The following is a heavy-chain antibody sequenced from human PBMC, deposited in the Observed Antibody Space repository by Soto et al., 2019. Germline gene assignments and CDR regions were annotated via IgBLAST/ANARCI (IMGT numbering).Heavy chain of an antibody. V-gene: IGHV3-23*01. Sequence: GGSLRLSCAASGFTFSSYAMSWVRQAPGKGLEWVSAISGSGGSTYYADSVKGRFTISRDNSKNTLYLQMNSLRAEDTAVYYYAKHIVGVVAPRHYSGMDVWGQGSTVTVS. CDR1: GFTFSSYA. CDR3: AKHIVGVVAPRHYSGMDV. J-gene: IGHJ6*02. D-gene: IGHD2-15*01. CDR2: ISGSGGST.